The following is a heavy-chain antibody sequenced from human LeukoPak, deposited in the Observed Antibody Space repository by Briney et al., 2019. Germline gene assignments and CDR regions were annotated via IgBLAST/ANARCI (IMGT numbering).Heavy chain of an antibody. V-gene: IGHV4-4*02. D-gene: IGHD1-26*01. J-gene: IGHJ5*02. Sequence: SETLSLTCAVSGGSISSSNWWSWVRQPPGKGLEWIGYIYYSGSTSYNPSLKSRVTISVDTSKNQFSLKLSSVTAADTAVYYCARGGWENWFDPWGQGTLVTVSS. CDR2: IYYSGST. CDR3: ARGGWENWFDP. CDR1: GGSISSSNW.